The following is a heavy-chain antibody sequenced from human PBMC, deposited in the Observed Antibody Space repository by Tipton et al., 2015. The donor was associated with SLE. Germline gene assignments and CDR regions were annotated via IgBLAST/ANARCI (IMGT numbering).Heavy chain of an antibody. J-gene: IGHJ4*02. CDR1: GGSISNYY. D-gene: IGHD1-26*01. V-gene: IGHV4-4*08. Sequence: TLSLTCTVSGGSISNYYWNWIRQPPGKGLEWIGRIYTSGSTNYNPSLKSRVTISVDTSKNQFSLKLSSVTAADTALYYCARGERTSMPDYWGQGTLVTVSS. CDR3: ARGERTSMPDY. CDR2: IYTSGST.